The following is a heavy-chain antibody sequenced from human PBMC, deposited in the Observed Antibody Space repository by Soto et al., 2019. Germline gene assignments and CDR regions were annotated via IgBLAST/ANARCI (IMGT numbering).Heavy chain of an antibody. CDR3: AHREDSASSVAYYY. CDR1: GFSLSTRGLG. Sequence: QITLKESGPTLVNPTQPLTLTCTFSGFSLSTRGLGVCWIRQPPGKALEWLALIYWNDDKRYSPSLRNRLTITQDTSKNPVVVTMTNIHPVDTATYFCAHREDSASSVAYYYWGQATPVPFS. CDR2: IYWNDDK. V-gene: IGHV2-5*01. D-gene: IGHD1-26*01. J-gene: IGHJ4*02.